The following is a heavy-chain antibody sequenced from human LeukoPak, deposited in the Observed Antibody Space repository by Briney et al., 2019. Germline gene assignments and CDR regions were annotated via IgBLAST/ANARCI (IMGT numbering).Heavy chain of an antibody. D-gene: IGHD3-22*01. Sequence: SETLSLTCTVSGGSIGWDYWSWIRQSAGKGLEWIGRIYKSGSTNYNPSFSSRVTMSVDTSKNQFSLNVTSVTAADTAVYYCAREEYFQDSNGYSYYFHSWGQGSLVTVSS. CDR3: AREEYFQDSNGYSYYFHS. CDR2: IYKSGST. CDR1: GGSIGWDY. V-gene: IGHV4-4*07. J-gene: IGHJ4*02.